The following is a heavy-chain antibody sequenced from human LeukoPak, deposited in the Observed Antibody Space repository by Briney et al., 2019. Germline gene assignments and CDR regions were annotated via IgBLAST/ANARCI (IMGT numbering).Heavy chain of an antibody. CDR3: ARGPIVVVMFDY. D-gene: IGHD3-22*01. CDR1: GFTFSSYA. CDR2: ISYDGSNK. Sequence: GGSLRLSCAASGFTFSSYAMHWVRQAPGKGLEWVAVISYDGSNKYYADSVKGRFTISRDNSKNTLYLQMNSLRAEDTAVYYCARGPIVVVMFDYWGQGTLVTVSS. J-gene: IGHJ4*02. V-gene: IGHV3-30-3*01.